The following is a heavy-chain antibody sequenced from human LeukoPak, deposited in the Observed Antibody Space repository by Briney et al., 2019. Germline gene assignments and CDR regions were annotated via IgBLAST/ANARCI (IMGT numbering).Heavy chain of an antibody. V-gene: IGHV3-30-3*01. CDR1: GFTFSSYA. Sequence: PGGSLRLSCAASGFTFSSYAMHWVRQAPGKGLEGVAVMSYDGSHKYYADSVKGRFTISRDNSRNTLYLHMNSLRAEDTALYYCARAGCGGDCFYYHYGMDVWGQGNTVTVSS. CDR2: MSYDGSHK. J-gene: IGHJ6*02. D-gene: IGHD2-21*02. CDR3: ARAGCGGDCFYYHYGMDV.